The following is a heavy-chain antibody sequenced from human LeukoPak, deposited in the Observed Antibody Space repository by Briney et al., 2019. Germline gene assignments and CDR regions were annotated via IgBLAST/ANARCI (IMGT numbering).Heavy chain of an antibody. Sequence: SETLSLTCAVYGGSFSGYYWSWIRQPPGKGLEGIGEINHSGSTNYNPSLKSRVTISVDTSKNQFSLKLSSVTAADTAVYYCARLGATKKYFDWFSLDYWGQGTLVTVSS. V-gene: IGHV4-34*01. CDR1: GGSFSGYY. J-gene: IGHJ4*02. D-gene: IGHD3-9*01. CDR3: ARLGATKKYFDWFSLDY. CDR2: INHSGST.